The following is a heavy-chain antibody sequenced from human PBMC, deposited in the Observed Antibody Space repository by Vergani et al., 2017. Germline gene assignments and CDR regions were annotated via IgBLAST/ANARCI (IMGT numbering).Heavy chain of an antibody. J-gene: IGHJ4*02. CDR1: GFTFSSYG. CDR2: ISYDGSNK. V-gene: IGHV3-30*18. D-gene: IGHD2-2*02. Sequence: QVQLVESGGGVVQPGRSLRLSCAASGFTFSSYGMHWVRQAPGKGLEWVAVISYDGSNKYYAASVKGRLTISRDNSKNTLYLQMNSLRAEEMAVYYCANLLVVPASIPPPFDCWGQGTLGTVSS. CDR3: ANLLVVPASIPPPFDC.